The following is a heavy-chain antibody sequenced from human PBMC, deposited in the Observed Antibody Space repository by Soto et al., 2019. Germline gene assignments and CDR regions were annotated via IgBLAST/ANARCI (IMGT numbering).Heavy chain of an antibody. CDR3: TTVGRSAYDD. V-gene: IGHV3-15*01. J-gene: IGHJ4*02. CDR1: GFTFSNVW. Sequence: VQLVESGGGLVKPGGSLRLSCADSGFTFSNVWLTWVRHAPGKGLEWVGRIKSKTDGGAIDYAAPVKGRFTISRDESKNTLYLQMNGLKTEDTAVYYCTTVGRSAYDDWGQGTLVTVSS. D-gene: IGHD3-22*01. CDR2: IKSKTDGGAI.